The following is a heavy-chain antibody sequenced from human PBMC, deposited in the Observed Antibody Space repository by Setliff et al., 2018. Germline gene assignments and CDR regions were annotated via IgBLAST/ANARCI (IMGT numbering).Heavy chain of an antibody. J-gene: IGHJ4*02. CDR2: IVPIFGTR. Sequence: SVKVSCKASGYTFKTYGFTWVRQAPGQGLAWMGGIVPIFGTRNYAQKFQGRVTFSADDSANTAYMELSSLTSEDTAVYYCARNIGMGQRDYFDYWGQGTVVTVSS. CDR1: GYTFKTYG. CDR3: ARNIGMGQRDYFDY. D-gene: IGHD5-18*01. V-gene: IGHV1-69*13.